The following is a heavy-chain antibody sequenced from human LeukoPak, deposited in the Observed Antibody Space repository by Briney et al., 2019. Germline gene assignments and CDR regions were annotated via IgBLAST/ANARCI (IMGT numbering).Heavy chain of an antibody. CDR2: IRYDGSDK. Sequence: GGSLRLSCAAAGFNFNTYGMHWVRQAPGKGLEWVAYIRYDGSDKYYADSVKGRFSISRDNSKNTLYLKMNSMRPEDTALYYCTKDTFVAGYNSDHWGHGTLVTVSS. D-gene: IGHD6-19*01. CDR3: TKDTFVAGYNSDH. CDR1: GFNFNTYG. J-gene: IGHJ4*01. V-gene: IGHV3-30*02.